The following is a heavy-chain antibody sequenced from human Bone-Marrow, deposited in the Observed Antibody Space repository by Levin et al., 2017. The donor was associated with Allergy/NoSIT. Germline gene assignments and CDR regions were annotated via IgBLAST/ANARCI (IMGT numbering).Heavy chain of an antibody. CDR2: ISYDGSNK. J-gene: IGHJ4*02. CDR1: GFTFSSYA. D-gene: IGHD1-1*01. Sequence: GGSLRLSCAASGFTFSSYAMHWVRQAPGKGLEWVAVISYDGSNKYYADSVKGRFTISRDNSKNTLYLQMNSLRAEDTAVYYCARDTGQLAALAEWGQGTLVTVSS. V-gene: IGHV3-30-3*01. CDR3: ARDTGQLAALAE.